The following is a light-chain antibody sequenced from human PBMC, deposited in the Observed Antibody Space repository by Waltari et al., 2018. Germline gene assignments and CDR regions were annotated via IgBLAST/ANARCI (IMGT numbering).Light chain of an antibody. J-gene: IGKJ2*01. Sequence: DIVMTQSPLSLPVTAGEPASIPCRSSQSLLHSNGYNYLDWFLQKPGQSPQLLIYLGSNRASGVPDRFSGSGSGTDFTLTISRVEAEDIGVYYCMQSLQTPDTFGQGTKLDIK. V-gene: IGKV2-28*01. CDR3: MQSLQTPDT. CDR2: LGS. CDR1: QSLLHSNGYNY.